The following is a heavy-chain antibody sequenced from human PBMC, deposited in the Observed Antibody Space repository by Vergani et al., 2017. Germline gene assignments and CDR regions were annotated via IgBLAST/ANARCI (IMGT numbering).Heavy chain of an antibody. CDR3: ARGGDCSSTSCYAYYYYGMDV. CDR2: IWYDGSNK. D-gene: IGHD2-2*03. CDR1: GFTFSSYG. V-gene: IGHV3-33*01. Sequence: QVQLVESGGGVVQPGRSLRLSCAASGFTFSSYGMHWVRQAPGKGLEWVAVIWYDGSNKYYADSVKGRFTISRDNSKNTLYLQMNSLRAEDTAVYYCARGGDCSSTSCYAYYYYGMDVWGQGTTVTVSS. J-gene: IGHJ6*02.